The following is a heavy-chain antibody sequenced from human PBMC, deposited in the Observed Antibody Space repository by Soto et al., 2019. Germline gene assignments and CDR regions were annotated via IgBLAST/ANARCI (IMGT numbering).Heavy chain of an antibody. D-gene: IGHD4-17*01. V-gene: IGHV4-30-4*02. CDR3: ARGRYGDSYYFDY. Sequence: PSDTLSLTCTVSGGSISSGDCYWSWIRQPPGKGLEWIGYIYYSGSTYYNPSLKSRVTISVDTSKNQFSLKLSSVTAADTAVYYCARGRYGDSYYFDYWGQGTLVTVSS. CDR1: GGSISSGDCY. CDR2: IYYSGST. J-gene: IGHJ4*02.